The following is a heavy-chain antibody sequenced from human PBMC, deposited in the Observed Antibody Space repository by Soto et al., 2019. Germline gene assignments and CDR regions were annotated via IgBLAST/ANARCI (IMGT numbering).Heavy chain of an antibody. D-gene: IGHD3-10*01. CDR1: CGTIKSGDYY. CDR3: ARAGFSYGHLLF. CDR2: IFYSGTT. V-gene: IGHV4-30-4*01. J-gene: IGHJ4*02. Sequence: PSETLSLTCNFSCGTIKSGDYYWNWLRQPPGKALEWIGYIFYSGTTNYSPSLKSRVAISIDTSKNQFSLSLTSVTAADTAVYYCARAGFSYGHLLFWGQGIRVTVSS.